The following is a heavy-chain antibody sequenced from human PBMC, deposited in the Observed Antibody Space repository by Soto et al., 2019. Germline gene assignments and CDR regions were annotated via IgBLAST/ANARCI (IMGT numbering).Heavy chain of an antibody. CDR2: IWYDGSNK. CDR1: GFTFSSYG. V-gene: IGHV3-33*01. D-gene: IGHD5-12*01. J-gene: IGHJ2*01. CDR3: AREGYVDIVATTPAGYFDL. Sequence: QVQLVESGGGVVQPGRSLRLSCAASGFTFSSYGMHWVRQAPGKGLEWVAVIWYDGSNKYYADSVKGRFTISRDNSKNTLYLQMNSLRAEDTAVYYCAREGYVDIVATTPAGYFDLWGRGTMVTVSS.